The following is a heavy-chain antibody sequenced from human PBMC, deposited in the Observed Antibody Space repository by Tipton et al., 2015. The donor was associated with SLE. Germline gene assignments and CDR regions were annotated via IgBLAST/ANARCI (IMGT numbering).Heavy chain of an antibody. J-gene: IGHJ4*02. D-gene: IGHD3-22*01. CDR1: GGSISSSSYY. CDR2: IYYSGTT. V-gene: IGHV4-39*07. Sequence: TLSLTCTVSGGSISSSSYYWGWIRQPPGKGLEWIGSIYYSGTTNSNPSLKSRVTISVDTSKNQFSLKLTSVTAADTAVYYCARVYGSSYSHFDHWGQGTLVTVSS. CDR3: ARVYGSSYSHFDH.